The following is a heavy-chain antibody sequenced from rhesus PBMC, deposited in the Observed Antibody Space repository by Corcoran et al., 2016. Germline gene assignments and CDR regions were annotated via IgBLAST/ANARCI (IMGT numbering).Heavy chain of an antibody. CDR2: VGPADGEA. V-gene: IGHV1-111*02. CDR3: AASGWSYGLDS. J-gene: IGHJ6*01. CDR1: GYTFTDYY. D-gene: IGHD6S26*01. Sequence: EVQLVQSGAEVKKPGASVKIPCKASGYTFTDYYLHWVRQAPGKGLEWMGLVGPADGEAIPAQNFQNRVTNTADTSTDTALMGLSGLGSEVTAVYYGAASGWSYGLDSWGQGVVVTVSS.